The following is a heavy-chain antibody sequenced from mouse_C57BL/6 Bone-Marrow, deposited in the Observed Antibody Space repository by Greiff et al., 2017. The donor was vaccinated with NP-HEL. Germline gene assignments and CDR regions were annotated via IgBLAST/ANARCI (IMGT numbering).Heavy chain of an antibody. CDR2: IYPRSGNT. CDR3: ARMGPLYYGSTYWYFDV. V-gene: IGHV1-81*01. Sequence: VQLQQSGAELARPGASVKLSCKASGYTFTSYGISWVKQRTGQGLEWIGEIYPRSGNTYYNEKFKGKATLTADKSSSTAYKELRSLTSEDSAVYFCARMGPLYYGSTYWYFDVWGTGTTVTVSS. D-gene: IGHD1-1*01. CDR1: GYTFTSYG. J-gene: IGHJ1*03.